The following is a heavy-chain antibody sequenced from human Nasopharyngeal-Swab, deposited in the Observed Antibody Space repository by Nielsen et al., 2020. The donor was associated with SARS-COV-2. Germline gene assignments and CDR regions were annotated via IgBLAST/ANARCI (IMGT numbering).Heavy chain of an antibody. V-gene: IGHV3-21*01. CDR3: ARDGLDYDFWSAYFMDV. CDR2: ISSSSSYI. Sequence: GESLKISCAASGFTFNNYNFNWVRQAPGKGLEWVPSISSSSSYIYYADSVKGRFTIPRDNAKNSLYLQMNSLRAEDTAVYYCARDGLDYDFWSAYFMDVWGQGTTVTVSS. J-gene: IGHJ6*02. D-gene: IGHD3-3*01. CDR1: GFTFNNYN.